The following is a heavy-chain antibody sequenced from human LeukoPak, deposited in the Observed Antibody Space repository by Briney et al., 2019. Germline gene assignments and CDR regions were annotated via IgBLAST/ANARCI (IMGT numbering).Heavy chain of an antibody. J-gene: IGHJ5*02. V-gene: IGHV4-4*07. CDR3: ARDRLLAALIPGNWFDP. Sequence: SETLSLTCTVSGASISSSYWSWLRQPAGKGLEWIGRIFTTGTTDYNPSLKSRVTISLDFSNNQFSLKMRSATAADTAVYYCARDRLLAALIPGNWFDPWGQGILVTVSS. D-gene: IGHD5-18*01. CDR2: IFTTGTT. CDR1: GASISSSY.